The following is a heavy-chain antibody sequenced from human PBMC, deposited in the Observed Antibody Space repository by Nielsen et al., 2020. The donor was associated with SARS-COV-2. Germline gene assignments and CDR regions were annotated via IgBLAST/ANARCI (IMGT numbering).Heavy chain of an antibody. CDR2: ISGSGGST. CDR3: AKRSSWYLVPYYYYGMDV. J-gene: IGHJ6*02. Sequence: GESLKISCAASGFTFSSYAMSWVRQAPGKGLEWVSAISGSGGSTYYADSVKGRFTISRDNSKNTLYLQMNSLRAEDTAVYYCAKRSSWYLVPYYYYGMDVWGQGTTVTVSS. V-gene: IGHV3-23*01. D-gene: IGHD6-13*01. CDR1: GFTFSSYA.